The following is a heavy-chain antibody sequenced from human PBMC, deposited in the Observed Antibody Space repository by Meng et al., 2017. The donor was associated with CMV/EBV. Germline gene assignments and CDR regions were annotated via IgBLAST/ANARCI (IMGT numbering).Heavy chain of an antibody. J-gene: IGHJ4*02. V-gene: IGHV4-39*07. Sequence: LQLQESGPGLVKPSGTLSLTCTVSGGSISSSSYYWGWIRQPPGKGLEWIGSIYYSGSTYYNPSLKSRVTISVDTSKNQFSLKLSSVTAADTAVYYCARGGIAAAGLHWGQGTLVTVSS. CDR1: GGSISSSSYY. D-gene: IGHD6-13*01. CDR2: IYYSGST. CDR3: ARGGIAAAGLH.